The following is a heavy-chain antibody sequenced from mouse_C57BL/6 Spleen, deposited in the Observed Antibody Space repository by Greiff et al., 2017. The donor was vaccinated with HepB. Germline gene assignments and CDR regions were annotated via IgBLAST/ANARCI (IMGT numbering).Heavy chain of an antibody. CDR3: ARRYYYGSRDY. CDR1: GYTFTGYW. V-gene: IGHV1-9*01. Sequence: VQLQQSGAELMKPGASVKPSCKATGYTFTGYWIEWVKQRPGHGLEWIGEILPGSGSTNDNEKFKGKATFTADTSSNTAYMQLSSLTTEDSAIYYCARRYYYGSRDYWGQGTTLTVSS. J-gene: IGHJ2*01. D-gene: IGHD1-1*01. CDR2: ILPGSGST.